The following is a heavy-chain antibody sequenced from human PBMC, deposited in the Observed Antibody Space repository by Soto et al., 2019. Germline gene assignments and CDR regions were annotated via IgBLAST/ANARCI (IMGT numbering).Heavy chain of an antibody. Sequence: SETLSLTCTVSGGSISSGGYYWSWIRQHPGEGLEWIGYIYYSGSTYYNPSLKSRVTISVDTSKNQFSLKLSSVTAADTAVYYCARDREYSYGFIYWGQGTLVTVSS. D-gene: IGHD5-18*01. J-gene: IGHJ4*02. CDR2: IYYSGST. V-gene: IGHV4-31*03. CDR3: ARDREYSYGFIY. CDR1: GGSISSGGYY.